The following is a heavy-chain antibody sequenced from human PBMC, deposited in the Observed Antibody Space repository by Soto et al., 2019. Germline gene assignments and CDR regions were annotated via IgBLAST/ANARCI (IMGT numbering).Heavy chain of an antibody. J-gene: IGHJ6*02. V-gene: IGHV3-48*02. CDR3: ERDRGTYSLRGSVGMDG. CDR2: ITRSSRTI. Sequence: QPGGSLRLSCAASGFNFGSYMMNWVRQAPGKGLEWISYITRSSRTIYYAESVKGRFTISRDNAKNSLHLQMNRLRDEDTAVYYCERDRGTYSLRGSVGMDGWGQGTTVTVAS. CDR1: GFNFGSYM. D-gene: IGHD2-15*01.